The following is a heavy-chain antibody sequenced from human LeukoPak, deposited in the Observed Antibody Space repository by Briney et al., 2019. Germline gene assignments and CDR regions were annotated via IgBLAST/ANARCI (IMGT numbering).Heavy chain of an antibody. CDR3: ARRGYSYEIDY. J-gene: IGHJ4*02. CDR2: IYHSGST. D-gene: IGHD5-18*01. V-gene: IGHV4-38-2*01. Sequence: PSETLSLTRAVSGYSISSGYYWGWIRQPPGKGLEWIGSIYHSGSTYYNPSLKSRVTISVDTSKNQFSLKLSSVTAADTAVYYCARRGYSYEIDYWGQGTLVTASS. CDR1: GYSISSGYY.